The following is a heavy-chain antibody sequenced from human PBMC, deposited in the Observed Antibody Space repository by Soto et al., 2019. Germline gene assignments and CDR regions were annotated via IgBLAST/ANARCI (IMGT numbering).Heavy chain of an antibody. Sequence: EAQLLESGGGLVRPGGSLRLSCAASGITLSDSAMTWVRQAPGKGLEWISSLTGDAKTTYYADSVKGRFTVSRDISKNTFYLQMDSLRDEDTAMYFCARITRSWGQGTLVTVSS. D-gene: IGHD3-3*01. CDR3: ARITRS. V-gene: IGHV3-23*01. CDR2: LTGDAKTT. J-gene: IGHJ5*02. CDR1: GITLSDSA.